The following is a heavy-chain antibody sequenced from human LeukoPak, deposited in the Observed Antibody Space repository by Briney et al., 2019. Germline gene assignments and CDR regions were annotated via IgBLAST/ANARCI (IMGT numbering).Heavy chain of an antibody. CDR1: GFTFDDYA. D-gene: IGHD1-26*01. CDR3: AKDRVGYSGSYSRFGY. Sequence: GGSLRLSCAASGFTFDDYAMHWVRQAPGKGLEWVSGISWNSGSIGYADSVKGRFTISRDNAKNSLYLQMNSLRAEDTALHYCAKDRVGYSGSYSRFGYWGQGTLVTVSS. J-gene: IGHJ4*02. CDR2: ISWNSGSI. V-gene: IGHV3-9*01.